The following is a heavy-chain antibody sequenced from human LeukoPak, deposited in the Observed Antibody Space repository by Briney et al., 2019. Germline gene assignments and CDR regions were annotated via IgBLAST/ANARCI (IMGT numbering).Heavy chain of an antibody. CDR2: ISYDGSNK. Sequence: GGSLRLSCAASGFTFSNYGMHWVRQAPGKGLEWVAVISYDGSNKYYADSVKGRFTISRDNSKNTLYLQMNSLRAEDTAVYYCAKDTRYSYGYVDFDYWGQGTLVTVSS. J-gene: IGHJ4*02. V-gene: IGHV3-30*18. D-gene: IGHD5-18*01. CDR1: GFTFSNYG. CDR3: AKDTRYSYGYVDFDY.